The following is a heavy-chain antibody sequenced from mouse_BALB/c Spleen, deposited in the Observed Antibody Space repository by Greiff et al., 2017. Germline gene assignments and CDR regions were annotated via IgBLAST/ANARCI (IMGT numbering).Heavy chain of an antibody. CDR2: INPSNGGT. V-gene: IGHV1S81*02. D-gene: IGHD1-2*01. CDR1: GYTFTSYY. Sequence: VQLQQSGAELVKPGASVKLSCKASGYTFTSYYMYWVKQRPGQGLEWIGEINPSNGGTNFNEKFKSKATLTVDKSSSTAYMQLSSLTSEDSAVYYCTRGTTATDYAIDYWGQGTSVTVSS. CDR3: TRGTTATDYAIDY. J-gene: IGHJ4*01.